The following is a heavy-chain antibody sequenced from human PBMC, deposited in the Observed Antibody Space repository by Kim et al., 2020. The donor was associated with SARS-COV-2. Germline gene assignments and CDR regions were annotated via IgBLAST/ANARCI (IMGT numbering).Heavy chain of an antibody. CDR1: GFTFSNYA. CDR3: AKGWSYLNFDY. Sequence: GGSLRLSCAASGFTFSNYAMTWVRQAPGKGLEWVSSISGSGDSAYYTDSVKGRFTTSRDNTKNTLYLQMNNLRAEDTAVYYCAKGWSYLNFDYWGQGTL. D-gene: IGHD1-26*01. J-gene: IGHJ4*02. CDR2: ISGSGDSA. V-gene: IGHV3-23*01.